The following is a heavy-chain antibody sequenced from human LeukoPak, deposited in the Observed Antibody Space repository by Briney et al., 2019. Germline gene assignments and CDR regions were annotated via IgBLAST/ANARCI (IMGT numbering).Heavy chain of an antibody. V-gene: IGHV3-21*01. CDR2: ISSSSSYI. Sequence: PGGSLRLSCAASGCTFSSYSMNWVRQAPGKGLEWVSSISSSSSYIYYADSVKGRFTISRDNAKNSLYLQMNSLRAEDTAVYYCARDLSYPGAIDYWGQGTLVTVSS. D-gene: IGHD3-10*01. CDR3: ARDLSYPGAIDY. CDR1: GCTFSSYS. J-gene: IGHJ4*02.